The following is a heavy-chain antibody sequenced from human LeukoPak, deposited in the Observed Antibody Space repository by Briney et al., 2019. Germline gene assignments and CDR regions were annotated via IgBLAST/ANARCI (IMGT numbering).Heavy chain of an antibody. D-gene: IGHD6-13*01. Sequence: GGSLRLSCAASGFTFSNAWMSWVRQAPGKGLEWVGRIKSKTDGGTTDYAAPVKGRFTISRDDSKNTLYLQMNSLKTEDTAVYYCTTARGSSWYQGTFAFDIWGQGTMVTVSS. CDR3: TTARGSSWYQGTFAFDI. V-gene: IGHV3-15*01. CDR1: GFTFSNAW. J-gene: IGHJ3*02. CDR2: IKSKTDGGTT.